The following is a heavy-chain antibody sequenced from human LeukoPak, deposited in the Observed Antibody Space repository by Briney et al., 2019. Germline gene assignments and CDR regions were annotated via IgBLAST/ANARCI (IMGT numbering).Heavy chain of an antibody. Sequence: GGSLRLSCAASGFTFSSYEMNWVRQAPGKGLEWVSYISSSGTTIYYADSVKGRFTIFRDNAKNSLYLQMNSLRAEDTAVYYCARPDGDYYYGSGSYLHYWGQGTLVTVSS. CDR3: ARPDGDYYYGSGSYLHY. CDR2: ISSSGTTI. V-gene: IGHV3-48*03. J-gene: IGHJ4*02. D-gene: IGHD3-10*01. CDR1: GFTFSSYE.